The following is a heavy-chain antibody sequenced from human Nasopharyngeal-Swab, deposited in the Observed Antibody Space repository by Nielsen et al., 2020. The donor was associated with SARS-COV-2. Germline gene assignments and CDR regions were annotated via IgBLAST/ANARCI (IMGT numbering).Heavy chain of an antibody. D-gene: IGHD4-17*01. CDR2: IYPGDSDT. Sequence: KVSCKGSGYSFTNYWIGWVRQMPGKGLEWMGTIYPGDSDTRCNPSFQGHVTISADKSISTAYLQWSSLKASDSAIYYCARRGEYAEFFQDWGQGTLVTVSS. CDR3: ARRGEYAEFFQD. CDR1: GYSFTNYW. V-gene: IGHV5-51*01. J-gene: IGHJ1*01.